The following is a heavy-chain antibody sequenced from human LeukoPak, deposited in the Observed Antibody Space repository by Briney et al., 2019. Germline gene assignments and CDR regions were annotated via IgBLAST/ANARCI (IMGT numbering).Heavy chain of an antibody. D-gene: IGHD3-22*01. CDR1: GGSISSYY. J-gene: IGHJ4*02. CDR3: ERGRDSSGYYPFGY. CDR2: IYYSGST. Sequence: SETLSLTCTVSGGSISSYYWSWIRQPPGKGLEWIGYIYYSGSTNYNPSLKSRVTISVDTSKNQFSLKLSSVTAADTAVYYCERGRDSSGYYPFGYWGQGTLVTVSS. V-gene: IGHV4-59*01.